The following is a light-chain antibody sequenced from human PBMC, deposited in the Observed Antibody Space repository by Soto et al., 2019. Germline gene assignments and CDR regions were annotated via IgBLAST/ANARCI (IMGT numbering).Light chain of an antibody. Sequence: EIVLTQSPGTLSLSPGERATLSCRASQSVSSSYLAWYQQKPGQAPRLLIYGASSMATGIPDRFSGSGSGTDFTLTIIRLEPEDFAVYYCQQYGSSPVYTFGQGTKLEIK. J-gene: IGKJ2*01. CDR3: QQYGSSPVYT. V-gene: IGKV3-20*01. CDR1: QSVSSSY. CDR2: GAS.